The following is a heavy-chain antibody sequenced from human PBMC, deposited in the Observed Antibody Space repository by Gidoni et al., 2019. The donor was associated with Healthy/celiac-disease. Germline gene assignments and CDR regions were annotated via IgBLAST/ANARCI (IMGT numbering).Heavy chain of an antibody. V-gene: IGHV3-33*01. CDR3: ARSLPGGPITIFGVVVYGMDV. J-gene: IGHJ6*02. CDR2: IWYDGSNK. CDR1: GFTFSSYG. D-gene: IGHD3-3*01. Sequence: QVQLVESGGGVVQPGRSLRLSCAASGFTFSSYGMHWVRQAPGKGLEWVAVIWYDGSNKYYADSVKGRFTISRDNSKNTLYLQMNSLRAEDTAVYYCARSLPGGPITIFGVVVYGMDVWGQGTTVTVSS.